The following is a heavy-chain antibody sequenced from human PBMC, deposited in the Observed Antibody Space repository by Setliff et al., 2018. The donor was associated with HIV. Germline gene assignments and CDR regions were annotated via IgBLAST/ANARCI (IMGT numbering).Heavy chain of an antibody. CDR2: IDPSGSYP. Sequence: GESLKISCKGSGYXXSSYVFSWVSQRPGKGLEWMGRIDPSGSYPHYSPSVQGHVTISADKSISTAYLQWSSLKAXDTAMYYXXXRSTAVAGTPYYYYMDVXGKGTAVXASS. J-gene: IGHJ6*03. D-gene: IGHD6-19*01. CDR1: GYXXSSYV. CDR3: XXRSTAVAGTPYYYYMDV. V-gene: IGHV5-10-1*01.